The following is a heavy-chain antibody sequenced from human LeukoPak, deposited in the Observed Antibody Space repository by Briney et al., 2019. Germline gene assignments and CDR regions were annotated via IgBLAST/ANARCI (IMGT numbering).Heavy chain of an antibody. CDR1: GGTFSSYA. D-gene: IGHD5-12*01. CDR3: ASGGPRFHGMDV. Sequence: ASVKVSCKASGGTFSSYAISWVRQAPGQGLEWVGGIIPIFGTANYAQKVQGRFTISADDSTSTAYMELSSLRSEDTAVYYCASGGPRFHGMDVWGKGTTVTVSS. CDR2: IIPIFGTA. J-gene: IGHJ6*04. V-gene: IGHV1-69*13.